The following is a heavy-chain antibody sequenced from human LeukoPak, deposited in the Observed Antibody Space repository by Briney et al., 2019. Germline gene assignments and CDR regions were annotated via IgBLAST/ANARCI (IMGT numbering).Heavy chain of an antibody. CDR1: AASISSGSYY. D-gene: IGHD3-3*01. V-gene: IGHV4-61*02. J-gene: IGHJ4*02. CDR3: ASGALYTIFDY. Sequence: PSETLSLTCTVSAASISSGSYYWTWIRQPAGKGLQWIGRIYTSGYTSGSTNYNPSLKSRVTISVDTSKNQFSLKLSSVTAADTAVYNCASGALYTIFDYWGQGTLVTVSS. CDR2: IYTSGYTSGST.